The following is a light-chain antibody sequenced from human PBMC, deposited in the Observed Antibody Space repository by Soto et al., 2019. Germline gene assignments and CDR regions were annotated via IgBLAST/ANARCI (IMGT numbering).Light chain of an antibody. Sequence: ETVMTQSPATLSLSPGERATLSCRASQSVSSKLVWYQQKPGQALRFLIYGASTRATGIPARFRGSGSGTEFTLTIDSLQSEDFAVYYCQQYNDWPPAFGGGTKVEIK. CDR3: QQYNDWPPA. CDR1: QSVSSK. CDR2: GAS. J-gene: IGKJ4*01. V-gene: IGKV3-15*01.